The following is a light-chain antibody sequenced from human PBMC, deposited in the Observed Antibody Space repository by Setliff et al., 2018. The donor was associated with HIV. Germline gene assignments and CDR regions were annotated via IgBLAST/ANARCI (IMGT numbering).Light chain of an antibody. CDR2: DVN. Sequence: QSALTQPASVSGSPGQSITISSTGTSSDVGGYDSVSWYQQHPGKAPKLLSYDVNNRPSGVSYPFSGSKSGNTASLTISALQADDDADYYCCSYASNRARVFGTGTKVTVL. V-gene: IGLV2-14*03. CDR1: SSDVGGYDS. CDR3: CSYASNRARV. J-gene: IGLJ1*01.